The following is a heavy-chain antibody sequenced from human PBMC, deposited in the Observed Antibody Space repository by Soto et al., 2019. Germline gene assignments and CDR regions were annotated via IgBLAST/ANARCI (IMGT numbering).Heavy chain of an antibody. J-gene: IGHJ4*02. D-gene: IGHD3-16*01. V-gene: IGHV4-39*01. CDR1: GGSISSSSYY. CDR3: ARHILGEPIGRLNN. CDR2: IYYSGST. Sequence: QLQLQESGPGLMKPSETLSLTCTVSGGSISSSSYYWGWIRQPPGKGLEWIGSIYYSGSTFYNPSLKSRVTISVDTSKNKFSLKLSSLTAAATAVYYCARHILGEPIGRLNNWGQGTLVTVSS.